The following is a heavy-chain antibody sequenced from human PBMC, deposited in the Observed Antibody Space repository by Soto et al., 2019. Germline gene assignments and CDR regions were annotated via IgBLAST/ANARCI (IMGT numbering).Heavy chain of an antibody. CDR3: ARDRWFGQFSPFDP. D-gene: IGHD3-10*01. Sequence: PSETLSLTCTVSGGSISSYYWSWIRQSPGKGLEWIGYVYYSGDTKYNPSLNSRVTISVDTSKNHFSLRLTSVTAADTAVYYCARDRWFGQFSPFDPWGQGTLVTVSS. CDR1: GGSISSYY. CDR2: VYYSGDT. J-gene: IGHJ5*02. V-gene: IGHV4-59*01.